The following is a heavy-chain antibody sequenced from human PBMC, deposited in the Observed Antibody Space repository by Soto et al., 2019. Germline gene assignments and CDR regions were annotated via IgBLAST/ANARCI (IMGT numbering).Heavy chain of an antibody. CDR3: AREGYDILTGYKYFDY. Sequence: SETLFLTCAVYGGSFSGYYWSWIRQPPGKGLEWIGEINHSGSTNYNPSLKSRVTISVDTSKNQFSLKLSSVTAADTAVYYCAREGYDILTGYKYFDYWGQGTLVTVSS. J-gene: IGHJ4*02. CDR2: INHSGST. CDR1: GGSFSGYY. D-gene: IGHD3-9*01. V-gene: IGHV4-34*01.